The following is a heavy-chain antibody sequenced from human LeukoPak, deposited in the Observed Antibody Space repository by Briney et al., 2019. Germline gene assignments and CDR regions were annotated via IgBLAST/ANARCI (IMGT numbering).Heavy chain of an antibody. D-gene: IGHD3-22*01. CDR2: INPSGGST. CDR1: GYTFTSYY. J-gene: IGHJ1*01. CDR3: ARDRYYYDSSGPRPLPQYFQH. Sequence: GASVKVSCKASGYTFTSYYMHWVRQAPGQGLEWMGIINPSGGSTSYAQKFQGRVTMTRDTSTSTVYMELSSLRSEDTAVYYCARDRYYYDSSGPRPLPQYFQHWGQGTLVTDSS. V-gene: IGHV1-46*01.